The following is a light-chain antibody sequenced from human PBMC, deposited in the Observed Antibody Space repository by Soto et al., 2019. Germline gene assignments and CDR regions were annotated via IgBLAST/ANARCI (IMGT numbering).Light chain of an antibody. J-gene: IGKJ1*01. CDR2: AAS. CDR1: QGIRKD. CDR3: QQLNNYTRT. V-gene: IGKV1-17*01. Sequence: IQITQSPSSLSASVGDRVTITCRATQGIRKDLGWYQQKPGKAPKLLISAASTLHSGVPSRFSGSGAGTEFTLTISSLQPEDFETYYCQQLNNYTRTFCQGTKVDIK.